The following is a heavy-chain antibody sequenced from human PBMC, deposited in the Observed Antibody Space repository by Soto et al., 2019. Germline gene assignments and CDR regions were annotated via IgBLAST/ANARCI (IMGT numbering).Heavy chain of an antibody. CDR2: ISHSGSP. D-gene: IGHD2-21*02. J-gene: IGHJ3*02. Sequence: SETLSLTCAVSGGSISSSNWWSWVRQPPGKGLEWIGGISHSGSPNYNPSLKSRVTISVDKSKNQLSLKLSSVTAADTAVYYCARWDCGGDCYGDSFDIWGQGTMVTVSS. V-gene: IGHV4-4*02. CDR3: ARWDCGGDCYGDSFDI. CDR1: GGSISSSNW.